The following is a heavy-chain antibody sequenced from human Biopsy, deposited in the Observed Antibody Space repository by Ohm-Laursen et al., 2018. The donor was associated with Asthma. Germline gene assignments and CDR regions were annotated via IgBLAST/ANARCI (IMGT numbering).Heavy chain of an antibody. J-gene: IGHJ4*02. Sequence: GSLSLTCTVSPGSINDYYWNWIRQFPGKGLEWIGYVHSTGSTRFNPSLKSRLTISVDTSVDQVSLKLTSVTAADTAVYYCVRATSTWSQSGPHYFDHWGQGTLVTVSS. CDR2: VHSTGST. CDR3: VRATSTWSQSGPHYFDH. D-gene: IGHD6-13*01. CDR1: PGSINDYY. V-gene: IGHV4-59*01.